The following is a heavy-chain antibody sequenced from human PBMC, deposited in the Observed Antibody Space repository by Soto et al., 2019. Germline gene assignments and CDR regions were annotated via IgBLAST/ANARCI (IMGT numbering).Heavy chain of an antibody. CDR2: INAYNGNT. Sequence: QVQLVQSGAEVKKPGASVKVSCKASGYTFKSYGISWVRQAPGQGLECMGWINAYNGNTKYAQKLQRRVTMTTDTPQSSAYMEPRRLRSDDTAVYYCATELGQQMVDYWGQGTLVTVSS. V-gene: IGHV1-18*01. D-gene: IGHD6-13*01. CDR1: GYTFKSYG. J-gene: IGHJ4*02. CDR3: ATELGQQMVDY.